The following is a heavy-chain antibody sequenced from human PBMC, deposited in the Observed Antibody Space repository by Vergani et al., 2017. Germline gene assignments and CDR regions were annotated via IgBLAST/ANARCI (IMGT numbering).Heavy chain of an antibody. CDR3: ARVSTETKGHLYYYYYMDV. J-gene: IGHJ6*03. CDR1: GGSFTSYH. D-gene: IGHD4-11*01. V-gene: IGHV4-34*01. CDR2: IDHTGRP. Sequence: QVQLQQWGGGLLKPSETLSLTCVVNGGSFTSYHWTWIRQSSGEGLEWVGDIDHTGRPDYNPSLKSRLTMSVDKSRNQFSLTLNSVTATDTAIYFCARVSTETKGHLYYYYYMDVGGQGTAVTVS.